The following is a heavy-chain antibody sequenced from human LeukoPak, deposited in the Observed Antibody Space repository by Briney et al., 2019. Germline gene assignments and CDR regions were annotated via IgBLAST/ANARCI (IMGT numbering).Heavy chain of an antibody. Sequence: SETLSLTCTVSGGSISNSYWSWIRQPPGKGLEWIGSIYYSGSTNYNPSLNSRVTISVDTSRNQFSLKLSSVTAADTAVYYCARGSVYTSSWHPYWGQGTLVTVSS. CDR1: GGSISNSY. J-gene: IGHJ1*01. V-gene: IGHV4-59*01. D-gene: IGHD6-13*01. CDR3: ARGSVYTSSWHPY. CDR2: IYYSGST.